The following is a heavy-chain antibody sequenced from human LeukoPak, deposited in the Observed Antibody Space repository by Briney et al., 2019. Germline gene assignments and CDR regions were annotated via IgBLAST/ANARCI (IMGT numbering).Heavy chain of an antibody. Sequence: GGSLRLSCAASGFTFSDHFMDWVRQAPGKGLEWVGRTRNKANSYTTEYAASVKGRFTISRDDSKNSLYLQMSSLKSEDTAVYYCARGYHYSGNFQLDYWAREPWSPSPQ. CDR1: GFTFSDHF. D-gene: IGHD1-26*01. CDR3: ARGYHYSGNFQLDY. J-gene: IGHJ4*02. V-gene: IGHV3-72*01. CDR2: TRNKANSYTT.